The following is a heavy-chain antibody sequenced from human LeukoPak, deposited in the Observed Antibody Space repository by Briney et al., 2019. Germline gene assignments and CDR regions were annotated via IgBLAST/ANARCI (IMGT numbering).Heavy chain of an antibody. J-gene: IGHJ4*02. D-gene: IGHD3-10*01. CDR3: ARPMEGYSGSGSWYFDY. CDR2: ISSSSSYI. Sequence: GGSLTLSCAASGFTFSSYSMNSVRQAPGKGLEWVSSISSSSSYIYYADSVKGRFTISRDNAKNSLFLQMNSLRAEDTAVYYCARPMEGYSGSGSWYFDYWGQGTLVTVSS. V-gene: IGHV3-21*01. CDR1: GFTFSSYS.